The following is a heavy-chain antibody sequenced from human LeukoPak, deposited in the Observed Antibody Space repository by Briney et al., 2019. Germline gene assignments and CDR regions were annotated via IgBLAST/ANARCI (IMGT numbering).Heavy chain of an antibody. J-gene: IGHJ4*02. CDR3: AGGAYSGSYHFDY. D-gene: IGHD1-26*01. Sequence: PSETLSLTCTVSGGSLTSYYWSWMRQPPGKGLEWIGYIYYSGSTNHNPSLKSRVTISVDTSKNQFSLKLSSVTAADTAVYYCAGGAYSGSYHFDYWGQGTPVTVSS. CDR1: GGSLTSYY. V-gene: IGHV4-59*01. CDR2: IYYSGST.